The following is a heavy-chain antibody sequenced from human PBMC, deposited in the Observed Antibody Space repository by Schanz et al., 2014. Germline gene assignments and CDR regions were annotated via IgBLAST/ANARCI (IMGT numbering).Heavy chain of an antibody. J-gene: IGHJ5*02. CDR2: IRFDGSDK. CDR3: AKDQLANYRGSGYNWFDP. D-gene: IGHD3-10*01. Sequence: QVQLVESGGGLVKPGGSLRLSCAASGFIFNDYYMNWIRQAPGKGLEWVTFIRFDGSDKYYADSVKGRFSVSRDNSKNTLYLQMNSLRADDTAVYYCAKDQLANYRGSGYNWFDPWGQGTLVTVSS. CDR1: GFIFNDYY. V-gene: IGHV3-30*02.